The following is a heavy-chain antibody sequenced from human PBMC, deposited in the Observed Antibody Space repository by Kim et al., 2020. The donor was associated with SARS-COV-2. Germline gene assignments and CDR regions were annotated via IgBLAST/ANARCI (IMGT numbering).Heavy chain of an antibody. CDR3: AKDNGSGWYCYFDY. Sequence: GGSLRLSCAASGFTFDDYAMHWVRQAPGKGLEWVSGISWNSGSIGYADSVKGRFTISRDNAKNSLYLQMNSLRAEDTALYYCAKDNGSGWYCYFDYWGQG. CDR2: ISWNSGSI. J-gene: IGHJ4*02. CDR1: GFTFDDYA. D-gene: IGHD6-19*01. V-gene: IGHV3-9*01.